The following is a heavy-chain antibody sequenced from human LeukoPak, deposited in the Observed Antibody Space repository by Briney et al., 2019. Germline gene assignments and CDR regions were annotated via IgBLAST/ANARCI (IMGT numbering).Heavy chain of an antibody. CDR3: ARALHYDSSGPNWFDP. CDR1: GFTVSSNY. J-gene: IGHJ5*02. Sequence: GGSLRLSCAASGFTVSSNYMSWVRQAPGKGLEWVSVIYSGGSTYYADSVKSRVTISGDNSKNALYLQMNSLRAEDTAVYYCARALHYDSSGPNWFDPWGQGTLVTVSS. D-gene: IGHD3-22*01. V-gene: IGHV3-53*01. CDR2: IYSGGST.